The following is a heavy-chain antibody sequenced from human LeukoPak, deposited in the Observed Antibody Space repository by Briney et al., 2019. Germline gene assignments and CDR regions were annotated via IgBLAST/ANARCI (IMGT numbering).Heavy chain of an antibody. CDR2: IRSKANSYAT. D-gene: IGHD3-10*01. Sequence: PGGSLRLSCAASGFTFSGSAMHWVRQAPGKGLEWVDRIRSKANSYATAYAASVKGRFTVSRDDSKNTAYLQMNSLKTEDTAVYYCSSSLWFGELLKAFDLWGRGTLVTVPS. CDR1: GFTFSGSA. CDR3: SSSLWFGELLKAFDL. J-gene: IGHJ2*01. V-gene: IGHV3-73*01.